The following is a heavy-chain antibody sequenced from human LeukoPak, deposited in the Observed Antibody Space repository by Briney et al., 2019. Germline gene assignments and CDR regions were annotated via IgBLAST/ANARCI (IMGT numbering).Heavy chain of an antibody. CDR3: ARGRLDAFDL. Sequence: GGSLRLSCAASGFTFSSYEMNWVRQAPGKGLEWVSVIYSGGNTYYADFVKGRFTISRDNSKNTLFLQMNGLGAEDTAVFYCARGRLDAFDLWGQGTMVTVSS. V-gene: IGHV3-53*01. CDR2: IYSGGNT. CDR1: GFTFSSYE. J-gene: IGHJ3*01. D-gene: IGHD6-19*01.